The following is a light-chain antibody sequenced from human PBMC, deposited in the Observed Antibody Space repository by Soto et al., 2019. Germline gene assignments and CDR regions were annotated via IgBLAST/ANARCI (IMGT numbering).Light chain of an antibody. J-gene: IGKJ2*01. CDR1: QGISKY. CDR3: QQYNSSPRT. Sequence: DIQMTQSPSSLSASVGDRVTITCRASQGISKYIAWFQQKPGKAPKSLIYATSRLQSGVPTKFSGSGSGTDFTLTISSLQPDDFATYYCQQYNSSPRTFGQGTKLE. V-gene: IGKV1-16*02. CDR2: ATS.